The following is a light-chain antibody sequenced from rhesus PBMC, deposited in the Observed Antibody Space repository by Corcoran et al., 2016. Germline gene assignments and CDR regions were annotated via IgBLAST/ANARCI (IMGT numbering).Light chain of an antibody. V-gene: IGKV1-25*01. CDR3: QHYYNTPFT. J-gene: IGKJ3*01. Sequence: DIQMTQSPSSLSASVGDRVTITCRASQGIANDLAWYQQKPGETPKLLIYEASSLPIGSPSRFSGSGSGTDFSLTISSLQSEDFATYYCQHYYNTPFTFGPGTKLDIK. CDR1: QGIAND. CDR2: EAS.